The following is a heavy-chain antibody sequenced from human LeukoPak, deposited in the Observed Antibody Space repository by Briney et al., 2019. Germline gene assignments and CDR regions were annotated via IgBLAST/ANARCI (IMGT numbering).Heavy chain of an antibody. J-gene: IGHJ4*02. CDR2: ISAYNDDT. CDR3: ARRTNYDILTGYSARGYYFDY. D-gene: IGHD3-9*01. V-gene: IGHV1-18*01. CDR1: GYSYTRFG. Sequence: GASVKVSCKASGYSYTRFGVGWVRQAPGQGLEWMGWISAYNDDTKYAQKFQGRVTVTSDPATNTAYMELRSLKSDDTAVYFRARRTNYDILTGYSARGYYFDYWGQGTLVTVSA.